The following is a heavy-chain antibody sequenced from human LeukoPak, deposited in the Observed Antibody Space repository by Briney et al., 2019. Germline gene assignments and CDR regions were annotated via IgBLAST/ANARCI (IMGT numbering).Heavy chain of an antibody. CDR1: GFTFSSFA. CDR3: AKDYRSGWYDY. Sequence: PGGSLRLSCAASGFTFSSFAMNWVRQAPGKGLEWVSTISGTGDSTNYADSVKGRSTISRDNSKNTLSLQLNRLRAEDTAVYYCAKDYRSGWYDYWGQGTLVTVSS. V-gene: IGHV3-23*01. CDR2: ISGTGDST. D-gene: IGHD6-19*01. J-gene: IGHJ4*02.